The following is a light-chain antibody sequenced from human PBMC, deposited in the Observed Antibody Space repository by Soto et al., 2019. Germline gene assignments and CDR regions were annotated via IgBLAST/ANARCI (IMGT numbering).Light chain of an antibody. CDR3: QQYQSWPLT. J-gene: IGKJ4*02. V-gene: IGKV3-15*01. CDR1: QSVSSN. Sequence: EIVMTQSPATLSVSPGERATLSCRASQSVSSNLDWYQQKLGQDPRLLIYGASARATGIPARFSGSGSETEFTLTISSLQSEDFAVYYCQQYQSWPLTFGGGTKVDIK. CDR2: GAS.